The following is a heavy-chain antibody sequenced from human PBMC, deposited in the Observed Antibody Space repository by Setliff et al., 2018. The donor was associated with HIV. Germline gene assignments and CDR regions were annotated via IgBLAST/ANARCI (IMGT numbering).Heavy chain of an antibody. CDR3: ERVAHRLSGGIDY. D-gene: IGHD2-15*01. CDR2: INVNSGGT. V-gene: IGHV1-2*02. Sequence: ASVKVSCKASGYLFTGYYMHWVRQAPGQGLEWMGWINVNSGGTKYAQKFQGRVTMTRDTSISTAYMEVSSLRSDDTAVYYCERVAHRLSGGIDYRGQGTQVTVSS. CDR1: GYLFTGYY. J-gene: IGHJ4*02.